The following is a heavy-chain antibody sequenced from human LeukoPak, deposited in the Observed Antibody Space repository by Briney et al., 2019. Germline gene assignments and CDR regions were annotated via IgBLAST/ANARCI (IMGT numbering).Heavy chain of an antibody. D-gene: IGHD1-20*01. CDR2: INPNSGGT. CDR3: ARDTSRYNWNDFPDY. Sequence: ASVKVSCKASGYTFSGYYMHWVRQAPGQGLEWMGWINPNSGGTNYAQKIQGRVTMARDTSISTAYMGLSRLKSDDTAVYYCARDTSRYNWNDFPDYWGQGTLVTVSS. CDR1: GYTFSGYY. V-gene: IGHV1-2*02. J-gene: IGHJ4*02.